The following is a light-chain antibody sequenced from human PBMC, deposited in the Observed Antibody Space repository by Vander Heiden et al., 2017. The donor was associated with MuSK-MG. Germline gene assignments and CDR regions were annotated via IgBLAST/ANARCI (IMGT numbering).Light chain of an antibody. J-gene: IGLJ3*02. V-gene: IGLV3-19*01. CDR1: SLRSYY. CDR2: GKN. Sequence: SSELTQDPAVSVALGQTVRITCQGDSLRSYYASWYQQKQGQAPVLVIYGKNNRPSGIPDRFSGSSSGNTASFTITGAQAEDEADYYCHSRDSSGNHLVFGGGTKLTVL. CDR3: HSRDSSGNHLV.